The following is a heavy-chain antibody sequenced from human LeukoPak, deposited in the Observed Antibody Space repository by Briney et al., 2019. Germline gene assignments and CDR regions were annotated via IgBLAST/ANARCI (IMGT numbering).Heavy chain of an antibody. CDR3: ARLTTYSSSWYPPYYFDY. J-gene: IGHJ4*02. CDR2: IYYSGST. D-gene: IGHD6-13*01. CDR1: GGSISSSSYY. V-gene: IGHV4-39*01. Sequence: PSETLSLTCTVSGGSISSSSYYWGWIRQPPGKGLEWIGSIYYSGSTYYNPSLKSRVTISVDTSKNQFSLKLSSVTAADTAVYYCARLTTYSSSWYPPYYFDYWGQGTVVTVSS.